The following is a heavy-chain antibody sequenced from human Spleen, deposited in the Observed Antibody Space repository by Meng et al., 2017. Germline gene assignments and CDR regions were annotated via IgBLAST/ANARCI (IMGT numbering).Heavy chain of an antibody. J-gene: IGHJ5*02. Sequence: QVALEQWGAGLLKPSETLSLTCVVSGGSFSDYYWSWIRQPPGKGLEWIGEINHSGSTNYNPSLESRATISVDTSQNNLSLKLSSVTAADSAVYYCARAAFRPGIAAAGTGSFDPWGQGTLVTVSS. CDR2: INHSGST. D-gene: IGHD6-13*01. CDR3: ARAAFRPGIAAAGTGSFDP. CDR1: GGSFSDYY. V-gene: IGHV4-34*01.